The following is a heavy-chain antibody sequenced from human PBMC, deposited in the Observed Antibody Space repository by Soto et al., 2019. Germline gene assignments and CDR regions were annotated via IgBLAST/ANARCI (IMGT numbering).Heavy chain of an antibody. CDR3: ARGQEGIVATH. J-gene: IGHJ4*02. D-gene: IGHD5-12*01. V-gene: IGHV4-34*01. CDR1: GGSLTGYS. Sequence: VQLQQGGAGLLKPSETLSLTCTVKGGSLTGYSWSGIRRPPGKGLEWIGEVKDGGSTNYSPSLRGRVSISADTSKNHFSLRLNSVTAADTAVYFCARGQEGIVATHWDQGALVTVSS. CDR2: VKDGGST.